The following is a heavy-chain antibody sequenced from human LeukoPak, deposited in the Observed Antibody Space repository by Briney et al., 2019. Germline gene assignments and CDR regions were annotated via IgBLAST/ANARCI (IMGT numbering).Heavy chain of an antibody. CDR3: ARGRRSRLRYFDWLTSAFDI. CDR1: GGSLSGYY. D-gene: IGHD3-9*01. J-gene: IGHJ3*02. V-gene: IGHV4-34*01. Sequence: KPSETLSLTCAVYGGSLSGYYWSWIRQPPGKGLEWIGEINHSGSTNYNPSLKSRVTISVDTSKNQFSLKLSSVTAADTAVYYRARGRRSRLRYFDWLTSAFDIWGQGTMVTVSS. CDR2: INHSGST.